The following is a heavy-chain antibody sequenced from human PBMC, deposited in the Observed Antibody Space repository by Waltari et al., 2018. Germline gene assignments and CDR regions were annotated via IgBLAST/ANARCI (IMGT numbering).Heavy chain of an antibody. CDR2: IYSGGST. V-gene: IGHV3-23*03. Sequence: EVQLLESGGGLVQPGGSLRLTCAASGFTFSSHCLRWVRQAPGKGLEWVSVIYSGGSTYYADSVKGRFTISRDNSKNTLYLQMNSLRAEDTAIYYCAKDSPIYCGGDCYSFWGQGTLVTVSS. J-gene: IGHJ4*02. D-gene: IGHD2-21*01. CDR3: AKDSPIYCGGDCYSF. CDR1: GFTFSSHC.